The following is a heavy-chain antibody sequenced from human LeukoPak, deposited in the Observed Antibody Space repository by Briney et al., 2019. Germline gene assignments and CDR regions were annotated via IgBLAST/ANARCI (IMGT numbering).Heavy chain of an antibody. CDR2: ISYDGSNK. D-gene: IGHD3-22*01. CDR1: GFTFSSYA. J-gene: IGHJ4*02. CDR3: ARDHVPYYYDSSGGSDY. V-gene: IGHV3-30-3*01. Sequence: GGSLRLSCAASGFTFSSYAMHWVRQAPGKGLEWVAVISYDGSNKYYADSVKGRFTISRDNSKNTLYLQMNSLRAEDTAVYYCARDHVPYYYDSSGGSDYWGQGTLVTVSS.